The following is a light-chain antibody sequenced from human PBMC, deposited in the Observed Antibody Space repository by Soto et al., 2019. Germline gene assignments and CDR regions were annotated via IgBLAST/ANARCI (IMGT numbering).Light chain of an antibody. CDR2: DAS. CDR3: QQYHNYPRT. CDR1: QSISTW. V-gene: IGKV1-5*01. Sequence: DIQMTQSPSTLSASVGDTVTITCRASQSISTWSAWYQQKPGKAPELVIYDASKLHRGVPSRFSGSGSGTEFTVTNSRPQPHDFATYYCQQYHNYPRTFGQGTKVEIK. J-gene: IGKJ1*01.